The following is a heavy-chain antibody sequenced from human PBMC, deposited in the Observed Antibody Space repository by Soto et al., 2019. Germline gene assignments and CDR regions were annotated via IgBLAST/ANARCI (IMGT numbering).Heavy chain of an antibody. CDR1: GFTFSNVW. Sequence: EVQLVESGGGLVKPGGSLSLSCAASGFTFSNVWMSWLRQAPGKGLEWVGRIKRRADGGTTDYATPVRGRFTVSRDDSKNTLYLQMNSLKTEDTAVYYCTAGYCSGGSCYSVVYWRQGTLVTVSS. V-gene: IGHV3-15*01. J-gene: IGHJ4*02. CDR3: TAGYCSGGSCYSVVY. D-gene: IGHD2-15*01. CDR2: IKRRADGGTT.